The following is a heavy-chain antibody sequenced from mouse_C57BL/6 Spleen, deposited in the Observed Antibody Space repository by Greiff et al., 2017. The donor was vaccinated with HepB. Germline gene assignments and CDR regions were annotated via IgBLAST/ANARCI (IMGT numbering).Heavy chain of an antibody. CDR2: IDPSDSYT. CDR1: GYTFTSYW. D-gene: IGHD2-4*01. V-gene: IGHV1-50*01. CDR3: ARPDYDVLYAMDY. J-gene: IGHJ4*01. Sequence: QVQLQQPGAELVKPGASVKLSCKASGYTFTSYWMQWVKQRPGQGLEWIGEIDPSDSYTNYNQKFKGKATLTVDTSSSTAYMQLSSLTSEDSAVYYCARPDYDVLYAMDYWGQGTSVTVSS.